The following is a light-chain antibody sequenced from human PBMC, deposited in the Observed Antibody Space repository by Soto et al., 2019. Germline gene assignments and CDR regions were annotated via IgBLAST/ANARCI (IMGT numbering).Light chain of an antibody. V-gene: IGLV2-11*01. CDR1: SSDVGGYNY. CDR3: CSYAGSYTYV. Sequence: QSVLTQPASVSGSPGQSITISCTGTSSDVGGYNYVSWYQQHPGKAPKLIIFDVSERPSGVPARFSGSKSGNTASLTISGLQADDEADYYCCSYAGSYTYVFGSGTKVTV. J-gene: IGLJ1*01. CDR2: DVS.